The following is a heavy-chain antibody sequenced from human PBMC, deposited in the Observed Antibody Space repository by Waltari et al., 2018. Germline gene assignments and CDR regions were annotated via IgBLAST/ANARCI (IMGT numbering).Heavy chain of an antibody. Sequence: QVQLQQWGAGLLKPSETLSLTCAVYGGSFSGYYWSWIRQPPGKGLEWIGEINHSGSTNYNPSLKSRVTISVDTSKNQFSLKLSSVTAADTAVYYCASFQARGGIFGVGNDAFDIWGHGTMVTVSS. J-gene: IGHJ3*02. CDR1: GGSFSGYY. V-gene: IGHV4-34*01. CDR2: INHSGST. D-gene: IGHD3-3*01. CDR3: ASFQARGGIFGVGNDAFDI.